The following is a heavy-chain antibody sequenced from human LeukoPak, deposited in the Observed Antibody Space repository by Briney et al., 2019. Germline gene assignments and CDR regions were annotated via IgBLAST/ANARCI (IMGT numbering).Heavy chain of an antibody. J-gene: IGHJ4*02. CDR3: ARDSRVAGDFDY. CDR2: ISYDGSSK. CDR1: GFTFSSYT. D-gene: IGHD6-19*01. V-gene: IGHV3-30-3*01. Sequence: GGSLRLSCAASGFTFSSYTIHWVRQAPGKGLEWVTIISYDGSSKYYADSVKGRFTISRDNSKNTLYLQMNSLRDEDTAVYYCARDSRVAGDFDYWGQGTLVTVSS.